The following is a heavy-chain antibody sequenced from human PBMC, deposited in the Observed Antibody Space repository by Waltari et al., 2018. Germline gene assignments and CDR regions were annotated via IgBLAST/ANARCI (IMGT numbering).Heavy chain of an antibody. CDR1: GFTVSNNY. D-gene: IGHD3-22*01. CDR3: AINPRYDSPD. CDR2: IYSGGYT. V-gene: IGHV3-66*02. Sequence: EVQLAESGGGLVQPGGSLRISCAASGFTVSNNYMSWVRQAPGKGLEWVSLIYSGGYTKYADSVKGRFTISRDNSKNTLYLQMNSLRVEDTAVYYCAINPRYDSPDWGQGTLVTVSS. J-gene: IGHJ4*02.